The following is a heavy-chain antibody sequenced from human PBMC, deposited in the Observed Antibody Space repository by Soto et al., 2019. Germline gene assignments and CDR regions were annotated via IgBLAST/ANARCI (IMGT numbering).Heavy chain of an antibody. V-gene: IGHV1-69*12. CDR3: AKDGIVATIAAYYYGMEV. D-gene: IGHD5-12*01. CDR2: IIPIFGTS. J-gene: IGHJ6*02. CDR1: GGTFSSYA. Sequence: QVRLVQSGAAVKKPGSSVKVSCTASGGTFSSYAISWVRQAPGQGLEWMGGIIPIFGTSKYAQKFQGRVTMTADESTSTAYMELSGLRSEDTAVYYCAKDGIVATIAAYYYGMEVWGQGTTVTVSS.